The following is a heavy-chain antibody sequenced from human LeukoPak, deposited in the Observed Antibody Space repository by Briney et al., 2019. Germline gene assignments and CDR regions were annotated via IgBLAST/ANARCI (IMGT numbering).Heavy chain of an antibody. CDR2: ITGGGDTT. J-gene: IGHJ4*02. D-gene: IGHD2-15*01. CDR3: ARDGGRAGFDY. Sequence: GGSLRLSCAASGFTFSSYAMTWVRQAPGKGLEWVSAITGGGDTTYYADSMKGRFTISRDNSKNSLYLQMNSLRAEDTAVYYCARDGGRAGFDYWGQGTLVTVSS. CDR1: GFTFSSYA. V-gene: IGHV3-23*01.